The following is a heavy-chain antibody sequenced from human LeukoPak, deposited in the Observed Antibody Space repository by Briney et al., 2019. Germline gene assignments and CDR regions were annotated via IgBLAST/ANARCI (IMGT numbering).Heavy chain of an antibody. CDR1: GYTFTGYY. CDR2: INTNIGNS. Sequence: ASVKVSCKASGYTFTGYYMHWVRQAPGQGLEWMGWINTNIGNSTYAQGFTGRFVFSLDTSVSTAYLQISSLKTEDTAVYYCARVTRSGGSYSLFDYWGQGTLVTVSS. CDR3: ARVTRSGGSYSLFDY. J-gene: IGHJ4*02. V-gene: IGHV7-4-1*02. D-gene: IGHD2-15*01.